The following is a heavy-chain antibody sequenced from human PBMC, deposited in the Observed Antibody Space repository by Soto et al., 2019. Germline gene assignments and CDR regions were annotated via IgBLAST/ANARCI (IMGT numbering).Heavy chain of an antibody. CDR1: GGSISSGGYS. CDR2: IYHSGST. V-gene: IGHV4-30-2*01. Sequence: PSETLSLTCAVSGGSISSGGYSWSWIRQPPGKGLEWIGYIYHSGSTYYNPSLKSRVTISVDRSKNQFSLNVSSVTAADTAVYYCARLRGYCTVPKCYGDYATDVWGQGTTVTVSS. D-gene: IGHD2-8*02. CDR3: ARLRGYCTVPKCYGDYATDV. J-gene: IGHJ6*02.